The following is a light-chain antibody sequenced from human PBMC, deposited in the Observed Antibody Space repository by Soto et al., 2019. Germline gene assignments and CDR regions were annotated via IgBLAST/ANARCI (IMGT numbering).Light chain of an antibody. CDR2: GAS. CDR1: QSISSN. J-gene: IGKJ1*01. Sequence: EIVMTQSPATLSVSPVERATLSFRSSQSISSNLAWYQQKPRQAPSLLIYGASTRATGIPARFSGSGSGTEFTLTISSLQSEDFAVYYCQQYKNWLTWTFGQGTKVDIK. V-gene: IGKV3-15*01. CDR3: QQYKNWLTWT.